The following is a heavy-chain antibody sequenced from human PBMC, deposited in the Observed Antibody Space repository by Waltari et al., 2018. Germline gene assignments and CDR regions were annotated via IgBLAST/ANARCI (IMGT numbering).Heavy chain of an antibody. CDR3: ARLAPQTYRSPVPGRHYYYGMDV. CDR2: ISNDETTL. D-gene: IGHD3-10*01. J-gene: IGHJ6*02. V-gene: IGHV3-74*03. Sequence: EEQLLESGGGLVQPGDSLRLSCAASGFRFSNYWMNWVRQAPGKGLVWVARISNDETTLTYADSVKGRFTISRDNAKNTVYLQMKRLRADDTAVYYCARLAPQTYRSPVPGRHYYYGMDVWGQGTTVTVSS. CDR1: GFRFSNYW.